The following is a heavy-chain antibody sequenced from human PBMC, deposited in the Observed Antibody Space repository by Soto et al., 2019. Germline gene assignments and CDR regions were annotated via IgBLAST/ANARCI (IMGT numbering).Heavy chain of an antibody. CDR3: ARDLGLSSSWYRYYYYMDV. CDR1: GFTFSDYY. J-gene: IGHJ6*03. Sequence: GGSLRLSCAASGFTFSDYYMSWIRQAPGKGLEWVSYISSSGSTIYYADSVKGRFTISRDNAKNSLYLQMNSLRAEDTAVYYCARDLGLSSSWYRYYYYMDVWGKGTTVTVSS. D-gene: IGHD6-13*01. CDR2: ISSSGSTI. V-gene: IGHV3-11*01.